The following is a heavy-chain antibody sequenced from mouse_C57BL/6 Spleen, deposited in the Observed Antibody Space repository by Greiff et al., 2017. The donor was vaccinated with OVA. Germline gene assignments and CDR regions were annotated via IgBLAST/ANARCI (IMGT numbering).Heavy chain of an antibody. V-gene: IGHV1-69*01. CDR2: IDPSDSYT. J-gene: IGHJ3*01. CDR3: ARPHYGSISPFAY. D-gene: IGHD1-1*01. CDR1: GYTFTSYW. Sequence: QVQLQQPGAELVMPGASVKLSCKASGYTFTSYWMHWVKQRPGQGLEWIGEIDPSDSYTNYNQKFKGKSTLTVDKSSSTAYMQLSSLTSEDSAVYYCARPHYGSISPFAYWGQGTLVTVSA.